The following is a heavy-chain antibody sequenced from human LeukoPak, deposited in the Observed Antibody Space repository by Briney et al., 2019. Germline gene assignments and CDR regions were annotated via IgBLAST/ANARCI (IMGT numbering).Heavy chain of an antibody. D-gene: IGHD1-7*01. CDR2: INEDGSAE. Sequence: GGSLRLFCAASGFRFNTVWMSWVRLAAGKWLEWVAKINEDGSAEYYAESVKSQFTISRDNAKDTVQLQINSLRAEDTAVYYCARDWELSRDYWGQGTLVTVSS. CDR3: ARDWELSRDY. CDR1: GFRFNTVW. J-gene: IGHJ4*02. V-gene: IGHV3-7*01.